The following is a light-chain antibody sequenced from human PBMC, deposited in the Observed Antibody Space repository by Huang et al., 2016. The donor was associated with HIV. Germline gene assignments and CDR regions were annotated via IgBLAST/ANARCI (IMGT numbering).Light chain of an antibody. J-gene: IGKJ4*01. CDR3: QQYNDWYPLT. CDR2: GSS. Sequence: EIVMTQSTATLSVSPGERATLSCSASQSISSYLAGYQQRPGQAPRLLIYGSSTRASGVPARCSGSGSGTEFTLTISSLQSEDFALYYCQQYNDWYPLTFGGGTKVEIK. V-gene: IGKV3-15*01. CDR1: QSISSY.